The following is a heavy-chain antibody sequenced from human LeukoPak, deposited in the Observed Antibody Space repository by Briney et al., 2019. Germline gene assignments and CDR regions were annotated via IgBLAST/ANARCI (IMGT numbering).Heavy chain of an antibody. CDR1: GFTFDDYA. CDR3: ARVNDDSSGYYFDY. J-gene: IGHJ4*02. V-gene: IGHV3-9*01. D-gene: IGHD3-22*01. Sequence: GGSLRLSCAASGFTFDDYAMHWVRQAPGKGLEWVSGISWNSGSIGYADSVKGRFTISRDNSKNTLYLQMNSLRAEDTAVYYCARVNDDSSGYYFDYWGQGTLVTVSS. CDR2: ISWNSGSI.